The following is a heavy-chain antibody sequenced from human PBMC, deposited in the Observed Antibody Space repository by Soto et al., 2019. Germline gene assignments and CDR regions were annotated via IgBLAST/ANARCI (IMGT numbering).Heavy chain of an antibody. D-gene: IGHD5-12*01. V-gene: IGHV3-30*18. J-gene: IGHJ6*02. Sequence: GGSLRLSCAASGFTFSSYGMHWVRQAPGKGLEWVAVISYDGSNKYYADSVKGRFTISRDNSKNRLYLQMNSLRAEDTAVYYCAKEGIYSGYDFGDYYYGMDVWGQGTTVTVSS. CDR3: AKEGIYSGYDFGDYYYGMDV. CDR2: ISYDGSNK. CDR1: GFTFSSYG.